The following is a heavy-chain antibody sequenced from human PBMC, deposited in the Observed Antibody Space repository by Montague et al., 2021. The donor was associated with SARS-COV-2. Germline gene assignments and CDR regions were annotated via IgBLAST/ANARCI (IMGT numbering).Heavy chain of an antibody. J-gene: IGHJ2*01. Sequence: TLSLTCTVSGGSISSGGYYWSWIRQHPGKGLEWIGYIYYSGSTYYNPSLKSRVPISVDTSKNQFSLKMSSVTAADTAVYYCARSPEPMIILIITSLNWYFDLWGRGTLVTVSS. CDR2: IYYSGST. CDR3: ARSPEPMIILIITSLNWYFDL. D-gene: IGHD3-22*01. CDR1: GGSISSGGYY. V-gene: IGHV4-31*03.